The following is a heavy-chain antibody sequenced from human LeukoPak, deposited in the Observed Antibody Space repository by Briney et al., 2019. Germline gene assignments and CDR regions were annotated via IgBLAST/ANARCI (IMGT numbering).Heavy chain of an antibody. J-gene: IGHJ6*03. V-gene: IGHV3-23*01. CDR2: ISGSGGST. CDR1: GFTFSSYA. D-gene: IGHD1-14*01. Sequence: GGSLRLSCAASGFTFSSYAMSWVRQAPGKGLEWVSAISGSGGSTYYADSVKGRFTISRDSSKNTLYLQMNSLRAEDTAVYYCAKDRDGNYYYYYMDVWGKGTTVTVSS. CDR3: AKDRDGNYYYYYMDV.